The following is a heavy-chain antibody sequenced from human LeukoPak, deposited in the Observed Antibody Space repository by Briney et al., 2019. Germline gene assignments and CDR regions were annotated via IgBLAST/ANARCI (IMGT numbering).Heavy chain of an antibody. J-gene: IGHJ4*02. CDR1: GFTFSSHW. CDR3: ARVGSWELQRVFDS. CDR2: IRQGGNEN. Sequence: PGGSLRLSCVSSGFTFSSHWMTWVRQVPGKGLEWVANIRQGGNENYYADSVEGRFTISRDNAKNSLFLQMDSLRVEDTAVYYCARVGSWELQRVFDSWGQGTLVTVSS. D-gene: IGHD1-26*01. V-gene: IGHV3-7*01.